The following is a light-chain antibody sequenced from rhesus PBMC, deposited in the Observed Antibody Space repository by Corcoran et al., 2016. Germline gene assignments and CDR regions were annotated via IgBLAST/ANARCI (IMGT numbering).Light chain of an antibody. Sequence: DIVLTQSPASLAVSPGQRATITCRASESVSVFGINLIHCYQQKPGQPPKLLIYQASNKDTGVPARFSGSGSGTDFTLTINPVEADDAADYYCLQSKNSHSFGQGTKVEIK. V-gene: IGKV7-13*01. CDR2: QAS. CDR3: LQSKNSHS. CDR1: ESVSVFGINL. J-gene: IGKJ2*01.